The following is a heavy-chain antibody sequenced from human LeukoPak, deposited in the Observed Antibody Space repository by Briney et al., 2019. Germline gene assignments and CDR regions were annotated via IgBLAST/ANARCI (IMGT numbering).Heavy chain of an antibody. V-gene: IGHV3-7*03. J-gene: IGHJ6*02. Sequence: GGSLRLSCAASGFALSSHWMTWVRQVPGRGPEWVANVNRDGSETYYLDSVKGRFTISKDNAKDPLYLQMNSLRAEDTALYHCARNNGMDVWGQGTTVIVSS. CDR2: VNRDGSET. CDR3: ARNNGMDV. CDR1: GFALSSHW.